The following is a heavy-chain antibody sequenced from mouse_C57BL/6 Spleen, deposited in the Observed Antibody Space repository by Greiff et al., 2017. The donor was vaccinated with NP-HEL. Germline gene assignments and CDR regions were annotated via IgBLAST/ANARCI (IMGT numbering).Heavy chain of an antibody. Sequence: EVQVVESGGGLVKPGGSLKLSCAASGFTFSDYGMHWVRQAPEKGLEWVAYISSGSSTIYYADTVKGRFTISRDNAKNTLFLQMTSLRSEDTAMYYCARPGSSPYYAMDYWGQGTSVTVSS. D-gene: IGHD1-1*01. CDR1: GFTFSDYG. J-gene: IGHJ4*01. CDR3: ARPGSSPYYAMDY. CDR2: ISSGSSTI. V-gene: IGHV5-17*01.